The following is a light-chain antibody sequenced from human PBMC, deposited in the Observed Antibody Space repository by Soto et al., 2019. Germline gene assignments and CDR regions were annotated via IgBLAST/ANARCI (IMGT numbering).Light chain of an antibody. CDR1: LLGDKY. V-gene: IGLV3-1*01. Sequence: SYELTQPPSVSVSPGQTASIACSGNLLGDKYVSWYQQRPGQPPLLVIYQDNKRPSGIPEPFSGSNSGNTATLTISGTQAMDEADYYCQAWDNSVVFGGGTKVTVL. CDR3: QAWDNSVV. J-gene: IGLJ2*01. CDR2: QDN.